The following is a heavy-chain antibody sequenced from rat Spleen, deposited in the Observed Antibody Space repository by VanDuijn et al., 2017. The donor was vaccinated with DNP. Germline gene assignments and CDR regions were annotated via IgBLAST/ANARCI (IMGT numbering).Heavy chain of an antibody. D-gene: IGHD1-2*01. CDR3: ARYSLIPRVWDY. CDR2: ITSSGGST. Sequence: EVQLVESGGDLVQPGRSLKLSCVASGFTFNNYWMTWIRQVPGKGLEWVASITSSGGSTYYPDSVKGRFTISRDNAKNTLYLQMNSLRSEDMATYYVARYSLIPRVWDYWGQGVMVTVSS. V-gene: IGHV5-31*01. J-gene: IGHJ2*01. CDR1: GFTFNNYW.